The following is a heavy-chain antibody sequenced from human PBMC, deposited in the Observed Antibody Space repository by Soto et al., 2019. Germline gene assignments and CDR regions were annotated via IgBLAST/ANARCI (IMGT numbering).Heavy chain of an antibody. Sequence: GGSLRLSCAASGFTFSSYAMSWVRQAPGKGLEWVAVISYDGSNKYYADSVKGRFTISRDNSKNTLYLQMNSLRAEDTAVYYCARDDYDILTGYYDYYGMDDWGQGTTVTVSS. D-gene: IGHD3-9*01. CDR2: ISYDGSNK. J-gene: IGHJ6*02. CDR3: ARDDYDILTGYYDYYGMDD. CDR1: GFTFSSYA. V-gene: IGHV3-30-3*01.